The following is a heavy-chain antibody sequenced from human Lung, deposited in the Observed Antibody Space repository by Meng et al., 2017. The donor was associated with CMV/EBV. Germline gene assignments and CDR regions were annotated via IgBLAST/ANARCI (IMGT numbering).Heavy chain of an antibody. D-gene: IGHD2-2*01. Sequence: SCAASGFTFSSYAMHWVRQAPGKGLEWVAVISYDGSNKYYADSVKGRFTISRDNSKNTLYLQMNSLRAEDTAVYYCARTPKDIVVVPADSFYFDYWGQGTLVNVSS. V-gene: IGHV3-30-3*01. CDR1: GFTFSSYA. CDR2: ISYDGSNK. J-gene: IGHJ4*02. CDR3: ARTPKDIVVVPADSFYFDY.